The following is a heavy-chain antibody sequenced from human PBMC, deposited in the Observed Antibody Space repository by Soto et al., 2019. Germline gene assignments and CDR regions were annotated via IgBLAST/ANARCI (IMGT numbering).Heavy chain of an antibody. CDR3: AREEGYDNFYGMDV. V-gene: IGHV1-69*01. Sequence: QVQLVQSGAEVKKPGSSVKVSCKASGGTFSSYDMSWVRQAPGQGLEWMGVIIPIFGTANYAQRFQGRVTITADVSTNTAYMELTSLRSEDTAVYYCAREEGYDNFYGMDVWGQGTTVTVSS. J-gene: IGHJ6*02. CDR2: IIPIFGTA. CDR1: GGTFSSYD.